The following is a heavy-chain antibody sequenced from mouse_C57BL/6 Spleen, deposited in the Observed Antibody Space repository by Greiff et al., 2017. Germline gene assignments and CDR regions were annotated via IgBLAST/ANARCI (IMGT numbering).Heavy chain of an antibody. V-gene: IGHV1-55*01. J-gene: IGHJ1*03. D-gene: IGHD2-4*01. CDR1: GYTFTSYW. CDR3: ARYYDYDDWYCDV. CDR2: IYPGSGST. Sequence: VQLQQPGAELVKPGASVKMSCKASGYTFTSYWITWVKQRPGQGLEWIGDIYPGSGSTNYNEKFKSKATLTVDTSSSTAYMQLSSLTSEDSAVYYCARYYDYDDWYCDVWGTGTTVTVSS.